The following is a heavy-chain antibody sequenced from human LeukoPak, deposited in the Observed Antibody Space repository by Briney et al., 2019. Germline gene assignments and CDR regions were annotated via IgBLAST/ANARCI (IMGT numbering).Heavy chain of an antibody. CDR2: IKQDGSEK. V-gene: IGHV3-7*03. CDR3: AREKIEMATIVYYYYYYGMDV. Sequence: GGTLRLSCAASGFTFGSYWMSWVRQAPGKGLEWVANIKQDGSEKYYVDSVKGRFTISRDNAKNSLYLQMNSLRAEDTAVYYCAREKIEMATIVYYYYYYGMDVWGQGTTVTVSS. CDR1: GFTFGSYW. J-gene: IGHJ6*02. D-gene: IGHD5-24*01.